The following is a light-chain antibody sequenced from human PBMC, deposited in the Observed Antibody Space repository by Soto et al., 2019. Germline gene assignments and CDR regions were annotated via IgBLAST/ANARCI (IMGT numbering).Light chain of an antibody. Sequence: AVQMTQSPSSLSASLGDRVTITCRASQAIRTDLGWYQQKPGKAPILLIHTASILQSGVPSRFSGGGSGTDFTLTISSLQPEDFATYYCLQDYNYPPTFGQGTKVEIK. CDR2: TAS. V-gene: IGKV1-6*01. CDR1: QAIRTD. J-gene: IGKJ1*01. CDR3: LQDYNYPPT.